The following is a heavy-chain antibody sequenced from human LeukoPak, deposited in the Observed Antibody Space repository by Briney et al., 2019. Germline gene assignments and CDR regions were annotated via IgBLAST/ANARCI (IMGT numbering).Heavy chain of an antibody. CDR3: ARGVRPALYYYYYYMDV. CDR1: GFTFSSYW. J-gene: IGHJ6*03. CDR2: IKQDGSEK. Sequence: GGSLRLSCAASGFTFSSYWMSWVRQAPGKGLEWVANIKQDGSEKYYVDSVKGRFTISRDNAKNSLYLQMNSLRAEDTAVYYCARGVRPALYYYYYYMDVWGKGTTVTVSS. D-gene: IGHD6-6*01. V-gene: IGHV3-7*01.